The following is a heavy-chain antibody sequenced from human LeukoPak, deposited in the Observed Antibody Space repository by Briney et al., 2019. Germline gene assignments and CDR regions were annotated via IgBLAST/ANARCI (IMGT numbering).Heavy chain of an antibody. D-gene: IGHD3-10*01. V-gene: IGHV4-59*01. J-gene: IGHJ4*02. CDR1: GGPLTSYY. CDR3: ARTTFYYGSGSYYYFDY. CDR2: IFYSGST. Sequence: SETLSLTCTVSGGPLTSYYWSWIRQPPGKGLEWIGYIFYSGSTNHNPSLKSRVTISVDTSKNQFSLQLSSVTAADTAVYYCARTTFYYGSGSYYYFDYWGQGTLVTVSS.